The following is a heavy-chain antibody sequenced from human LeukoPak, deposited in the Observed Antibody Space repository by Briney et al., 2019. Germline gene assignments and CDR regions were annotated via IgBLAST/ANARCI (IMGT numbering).Heavy chain of an antibody. Sequence: ASVKVSCRASGYTFTSYAIHWVRQAPGQRLEWMGWINAGNGNTNYSQKFQGRVTITRDTSASTAYMELSSLRSEDTAVYYCAILLPNIVVVPAATDYYYYGMDVWGQGTTVTVSS. CDR3: AILLPNIVVVPAATDYYYYGMDV. D-gene: IGHD2-2*01. CDR2: INAGNGNT. V-gene: IGHV1-3*01. J-gene: IGHJ6*02. CDR1: GYTFTSYA.